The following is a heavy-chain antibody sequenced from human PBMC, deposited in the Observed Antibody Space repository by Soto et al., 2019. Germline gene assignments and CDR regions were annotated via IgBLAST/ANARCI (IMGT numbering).Heavy chain of an antibody. CDR1: GYTLTGYY. D-gene: IGHD3-16*01. Sequence: ASVKVSCKASGYTLTGYYMHWVRQAPGQGLEWMGWINPNSGGTNCAQKFQGWVTMTRDTSISTAYMELSRLRSDDPAVYYCARRLPGGGMDAFDIWGQGTMVTVSS. J-gene: IGHJ3*02. CDR3: ARRLPGGGMDAFDI. CDR2: INPNSGGT. V-gene: IGHV1-2*04.